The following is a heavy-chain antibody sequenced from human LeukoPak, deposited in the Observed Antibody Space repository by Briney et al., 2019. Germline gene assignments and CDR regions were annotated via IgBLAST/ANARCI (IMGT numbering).Heavy chain of an antibody. D-gene: IGHD3-9*01. CDR2: IIPIFGTA. CDR1: GGTFISYA. J-gene: IGHJ6*02. CDR3: ARDIPPFHYDILTGYYYYYGMDV. V-gene: IGHV1-69*01. Sequence: ASVKVSCKASGGTFISYAISWVRQAPGQGLEWMGGIIPIFGTANYAQKFQGRVTITADESTSTVYMELSSLRSEDTAVYYCARDIPPFHYDILTGYYYYYGMDVWGQGTTVTVSS.